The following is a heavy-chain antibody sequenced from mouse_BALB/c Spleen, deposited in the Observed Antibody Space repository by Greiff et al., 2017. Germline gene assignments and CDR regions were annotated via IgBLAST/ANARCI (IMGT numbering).Heavy chain of an antibody. J-gene: IGHJ4*01. CDR3: AREQDAMDY. Sequence: EVKLMESGGGLVKPGGSLKLSCAASGFTFSSYAMSWVRQSPEKRLEWVAEISSGGSYTYYPDTVTGRFTISRDNAKNTLYLEMSSLRSEDTAMYYCAREQDAMDYWGQGTSVTVSS. CDR1: GFTFSSYA. CDR2: ISSGGSYT. V-gene: IGHV5-9-4*01.